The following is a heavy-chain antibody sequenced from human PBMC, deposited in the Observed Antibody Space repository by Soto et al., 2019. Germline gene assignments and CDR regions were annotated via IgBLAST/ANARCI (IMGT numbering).Heavy chain of an antibody. CDR3: ARGGGYDYIWGSYRSYYYYYMDV. J-gene: IGHJ6*03. CDR2: INHSGST. V-gene: IGHV4-34*01. CDR1: GGSFSGYY. D-gene: IGHD3-16*02. Sequence: QVQLQQWGAGLLKPSETLSLTCAVYGGSFSGYYWSWIRQPPGKGLEWIGEINHSGSTNYNPSLKSRVTISVDTSKNQFSLKLSSVAAADTAVYYCARGGGYDYIWGSYRSYYYYYMDVWGKGTTVTVSS.